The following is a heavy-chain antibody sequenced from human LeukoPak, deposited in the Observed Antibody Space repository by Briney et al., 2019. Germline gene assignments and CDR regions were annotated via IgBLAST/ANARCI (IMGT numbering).Heavy chain of an antibody. V-gene: IGHV3-7*03. J-gene: IGHJ3*02. D-gene: IGHD4-17*01. CDR3: AKNSGRLSGLMTTVTTFAFDI. Sequence: GGSLRLSCAGSGFSISNYWMSWVRQAPGKGLEWVANIKQAESERFYVDSVKDRFIISRENAENSVYLQMNSLRAEDTAVYYCAKNSGRLSGLMTTVTTFAFDIWGQGTMVTVSS. CDR1: GFSISNYW. CDR2: IKQAESER.